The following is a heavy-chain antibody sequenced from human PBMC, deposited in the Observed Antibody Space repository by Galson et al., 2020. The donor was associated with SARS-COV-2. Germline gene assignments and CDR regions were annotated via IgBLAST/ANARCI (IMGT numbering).Heavy chain of an antibody. V-gene: IGHV4-39*07. J-gene: IGHJ5*02. CDR3: ARDATSRGWYNWVDP. CDR2: IYNSGTT. Sequence: SETLSLTCTVSGGSIRSSNYYWGWIRQPPGKGLEWIGSIYNSGTTHYSPSLQSRVTISVDTSKNQFSLNLGSVTAADTAMYYCARDATSRGWYNWVDPWGQGTLVTVSS. D-gene: IGHD6-19*01. CDR1: GGSIRSSNYY.